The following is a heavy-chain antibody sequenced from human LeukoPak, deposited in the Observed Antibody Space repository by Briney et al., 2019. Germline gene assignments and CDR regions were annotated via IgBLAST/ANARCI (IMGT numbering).Heavy chain of an antibody. Sequence: SQTLSLTCTVSGGSISSGGYYWSWIRQHPGKGLEWIGYIYYSGSTYYNPSLKSRVTISVDTSKNQFSLKLSSVTAADTAVYYCARDRGDYYGSPNWFDPWGQGTLSPSPQ. D-gene: IGHD3-10*01. CDR2: IYYSGST. J-gene: IGHJ5*02. V-gene: IGHV4-31*03. CDR1: GGSISSGGYY. CDR3: ARDRGDYYGSPNWFDP.